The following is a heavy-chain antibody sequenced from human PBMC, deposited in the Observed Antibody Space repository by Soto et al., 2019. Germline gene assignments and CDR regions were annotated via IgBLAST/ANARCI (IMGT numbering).Heavy chain of an antibody. V-gene: IGHV3-30-3*01. Sequence: HPGGSLRLSXAASGFTFSSYAMHWVRQAPGKGLEWAAVISYDGSNKYYADSVKGRFTISRDNSKNTLYLQMNSLRAEDTAVYYCARSENGDSPAMCDDWGQGTLVTVSS. CDR1: GFTFSSYA. J-gene: IGHJ4*02. CDR2: ISYDGSNK. CDR3: ARSENGDSPAMCDD. D-gene: IGHD4-17*01.